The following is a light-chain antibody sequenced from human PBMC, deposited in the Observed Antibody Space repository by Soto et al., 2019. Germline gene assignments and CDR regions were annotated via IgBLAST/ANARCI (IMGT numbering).Light chain of an antibody. Sequence: QSVLTQPPSASESPGQSVTISCTGTSSDVGGYNYVSWYQQHPGKAPKLMIYEVSNRPSGVSNRFSGSKSGNTASLTISGLQAEDEADYYCSSYTSSSTPCVFGTGTKVTVL. CDR1: SSDVGGYNY. CDR3: SSYTSSSTPCV. V-gene: IGLV2-14*01. J-gene: IGLJ1*01. CDR2: EVS.